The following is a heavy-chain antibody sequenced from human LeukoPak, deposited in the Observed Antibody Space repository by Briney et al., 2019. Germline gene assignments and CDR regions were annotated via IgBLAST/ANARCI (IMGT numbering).Heavy chain of an antibody. V-gene: IGHV3-23*01. CDR2: ISGSGDST. J-gene: IGHJ4*02. Sequence: PPGGSLRLSCAASGFTFSNYGMSWVRQAPGKGLEWVSGISGSGDSTYYGDSVKGRVTISRDNSKNTVDLQMNSLRAEDTAVYYCAKSEAFNPYRSGSIVGHFEYWGQGTLVTVSS. D-gene: IGHD3-10*01. CDR3: AKSEAFNPYRSGSIVGHFEY. CDR1: GFTFSNYG.